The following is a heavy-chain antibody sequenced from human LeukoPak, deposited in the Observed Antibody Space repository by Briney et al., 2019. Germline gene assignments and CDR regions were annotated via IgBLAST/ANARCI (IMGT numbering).Heavy chain of an antibody. CDR1: GFTFSNYA. CDR2: INSNGGTT. D-gene: IGHD2-15*01. J-gene: IGHJ5*02. CDR3: ARDQGYCSGGSCRNWFDP. Sequence: GGSLRLSCAASGFTFSNYAMHWVRQAPGKGLEYVSAINSNGGTTYYANSVKGRFTISRDNSKNTLYLQMGSLRAEDMAVYYCARDQGYCSGGSCRNWFDPWGQGTLVIVSP. V-gene: IGHV3-64*01.